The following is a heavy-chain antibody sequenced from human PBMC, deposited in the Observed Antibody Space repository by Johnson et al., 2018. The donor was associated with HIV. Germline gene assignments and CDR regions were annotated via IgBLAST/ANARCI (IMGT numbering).Heavy chain of an antibody. V-gene: IGHV3-30*04. Sequence: VQLVESGGGVVQPGRSLRLSCAASGFTFSSYTMHWVRQAPGKGLEWVAVMSYDGRRKYYADSVRGRFTISRDNSKNTLYLQMNSLRPEDTAVFYCAKEESGSFLAFDLWGQGTMVTVSS. CDR2: MSYDGRRK. D-gene: IGHD1-26*01. J-gene: IGHJ3*01. CDR3: AKEESGSFLAFDL. CDR1: GFTFSSYT.